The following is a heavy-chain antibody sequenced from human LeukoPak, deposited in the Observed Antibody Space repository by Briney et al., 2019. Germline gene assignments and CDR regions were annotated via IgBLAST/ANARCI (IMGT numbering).Heavy chain of an antibody. D-gene: IGHD2-21*02. J-gene: IGHJ1*01. Sequence: GGSLRLSCAASGFTFSNYAMHWVRQAPGKGLEWVTVISYDGSKKFYADSVRGRFTISRDNSKSTLYLQMNSLRPEDTAVYYCARDASYCGGGCYSGEFFQHWGQDTLVTVSS. CDR2: ISYDGSKK. CDR3: ARDASYCGGGCYSGEFFQH. V-gene: IGHV3-30*04. CDR1: GFTFSNYA.